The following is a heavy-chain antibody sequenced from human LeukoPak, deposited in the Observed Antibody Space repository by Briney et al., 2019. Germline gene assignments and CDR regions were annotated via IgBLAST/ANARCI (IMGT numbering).Heavy chain of an antibody. V-gene: IGHV3-23*01. J-gene: IGHJ4*02. D-gene: IGHD3-10*01. CDR1: GFTFSSYA. Sequence: PGGSLRLSCAASGFTFSSYAMSWVRQAPGKGLEWVSAISGSGGSTYYADSVKGRFTISRDNSKNTLYLQMNSLRAEDTAVYYCATDLYGSGSVNYFDHWGQGTLVTVSS. CDR3: ATDLYGSGSVNYFDH. CDR2: ISGSGGST.